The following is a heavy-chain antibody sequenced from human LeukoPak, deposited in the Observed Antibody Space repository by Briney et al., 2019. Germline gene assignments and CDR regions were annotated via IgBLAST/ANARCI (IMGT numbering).Heavy chain of an antibody. D-gene: IGHD1-26*01. J-gene: IGHJ6*02. V-gene: IGHV4-59*01. CDR2: IYYSGSI. Sequence: PSETLSLTCTVSGGSISSYYWSWIRRPPGKGLEWIGYIYYSGSINYNPSLKSRVTISVDTSKNQFSLKLSSVTAADTAVYYCARDMRGGSYDVWGQGTTVTVSS. CDR3: ARDMRGGSYDV. CDR1: GGSISSYY.